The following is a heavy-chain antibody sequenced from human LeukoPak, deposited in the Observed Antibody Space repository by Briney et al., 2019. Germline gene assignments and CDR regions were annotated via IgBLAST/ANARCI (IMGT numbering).Heavy chain of an antibody. CDR1: GYSISSGYY. D-gene: IGHD5-24*01. CDR3: ARDPVEMATIGHY. V-gene: IGHV4-38-2*02. J-gene: IGHJ4*02. Sequence: SETLSLTCTVSGYSISSGYYWGWIRQPPGKGLEWIGSIYYSGSTYYNPSLKSRVTISVDTSKNQFSLKLSSVTAADTAVYYCARDPVEMATIGHYWGQGTLVTVSS. CDR2: IYYSGST.